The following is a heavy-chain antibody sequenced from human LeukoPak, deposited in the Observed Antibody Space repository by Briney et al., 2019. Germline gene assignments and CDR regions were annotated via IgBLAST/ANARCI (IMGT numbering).Heavy chain of an antibody. Sequence: PGGSLRLSCTASGFTFSNFWMGWVRQAPGKGLEWVANIKQDETEKFYLGSVKGRFTISRDNAKNSLYLQMNSLRVEDTALYYCVRDAAYSAFNMWGQGTMVTVSS. V-gene: IGHV3-7*03. CDR1: GFTFSNFW. CDR3: VRDAAYSAFNM. CDR2: IKQDETEK. D-gene: IGHD4-11*01. J-gene: IGHJ3*02.